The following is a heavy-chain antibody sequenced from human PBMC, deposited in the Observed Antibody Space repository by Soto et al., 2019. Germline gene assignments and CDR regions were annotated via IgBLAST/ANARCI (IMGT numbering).Heavy chain of an antibody. J-gene: IGHJ4*02. CDR1: GGSISSYY. Sequence: QVQLQQSGPGLVKPSETLSLTCTVSGGSISSYYWSWIRQPPGQGLEWIGYIYYSGSTNYNPSLTSRIIIAVDTSKNQFSLKLSSVTAADTAVYYCARGAAIVGATFDYWGQGTLVTVSS. D-gene: IGHD1-26*01. V-gene: IGHV4-59*01. CDR2: IYYSGST. CDR3: ARGAAIVGATFDY.